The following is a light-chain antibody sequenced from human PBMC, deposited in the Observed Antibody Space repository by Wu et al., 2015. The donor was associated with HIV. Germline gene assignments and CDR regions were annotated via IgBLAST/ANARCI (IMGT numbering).Light chain of an antibody. CDR2: GAS. CDR1: QNIRNNY. CDR3: QHYGSSPRT. V-gene: IGKV3-20*01. J-gene: IGKJ1*01. Sequence: EIVLAQSPGTPSLSPGERGTLSCRASQNIRNNYIAWYQHKPGQTPRLLVYGASSRATGIPHRFSGSGSGTDFTLTITRLEPEDFAVYYCQHYGSSPRTFGQGTKVEIK.